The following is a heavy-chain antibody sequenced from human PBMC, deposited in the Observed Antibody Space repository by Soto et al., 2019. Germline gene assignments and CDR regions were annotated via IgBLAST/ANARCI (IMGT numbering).Heavy chain of an antibody. CDR3: AHIVPFDYRGYNFEF. V-gene: IGHV2-5*02. CDR2: LYRDEDK. D-gene: IGHD3-9*01. CDR1: GFSLSTHTVG. Sequence: QITLKESGPTLVKPTQTLTLTCTFSGFSLSTHTVGVAWIRQPPGKALEWLALLYRDEDKRYSPSLKSRLTITKDTSKNQVVLIMTNMYPVDTATYYCAHIVPFDYRGYNFEFWGQGILVTVSS. J-gene: IGHJ4*02.